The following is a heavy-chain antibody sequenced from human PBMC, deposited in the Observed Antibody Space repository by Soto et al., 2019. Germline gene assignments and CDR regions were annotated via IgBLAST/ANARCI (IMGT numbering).Heavy chain of an antibody. Sequence: ASVKVSCKVSGYTLTELSMHWVRQAPGKGLEWMGGFDPEDGETIYAQKFQGRVTMTEDTSTDTAYLDMSGLRVDDTAVYFCGRTYTGGWGQGTLVTVSS. CDR3: GRTYTGG. V-gene: IGHV1-24*01. CDR1: GYTLTELS. CDR2: FDPEDGET. D-gene: IGHD3-10*01. J-gene: IGHJ4*02.